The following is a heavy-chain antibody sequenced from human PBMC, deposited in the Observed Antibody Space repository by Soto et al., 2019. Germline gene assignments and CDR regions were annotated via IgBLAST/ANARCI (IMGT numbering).Heavy chain of an antibody. D-gene: IGHD3-9*01. CDR3: ARSAIPNYDILTGYYSPTSYFDY. CDR1: GGSISSYY. CDR2: IYYSGST. Sequence: PSETLSLTCTVSGGSISSYYWSWIRQPPGKGLEWIGYIYYSGSTNYNPSLKSRVTISVDTSKNQFSLKLSSVTAADTAVYYCARSAIPNYDILTGYYSPTSYFDYWGQGTLVTVSS. J-gene: IGHJ4*02. V-gene: IGHV4-59*01.